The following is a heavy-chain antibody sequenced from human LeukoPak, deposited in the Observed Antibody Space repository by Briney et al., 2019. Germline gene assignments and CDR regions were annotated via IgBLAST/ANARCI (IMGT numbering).Heavy chain of an antibody. J-gene: IGHJ5*02. V-gene: IGHV3-23*01. CDR2: ISGSGGST. D-gene: IGHD5-18*01. Sequence: GGSLRLSCAVSGFTFSTYAMTWVRQAPGKGLEWVSAISGSGGSTYYADSVKGRFTISRDNSKNTLYLQMNSLRAEDTAVYYCAKDGIQLWLQFDPWGQGTLVTVSS. CDR3: AKDGIQLWLQFDP. CDR1: GFTFSTYA.